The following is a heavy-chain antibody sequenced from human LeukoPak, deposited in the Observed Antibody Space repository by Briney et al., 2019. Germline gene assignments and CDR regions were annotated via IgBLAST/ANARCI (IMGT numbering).Heavy chain of an antibody. CDR3: ARDRGVDYCSGGSCSHYYYYMDV. V-gene: IGHV1-18*01. CDR2: ISAYNGNT. CDR1: GYTFTSYG. D-gene: IGHD2-15*01. J-gene: IGHJ6*03. Sequence: ASVTVSCKASGYTFTSYGISWVRQAPGQGLEWMGWISAYNGNTNYAQKFQGRVTMTRDTSISTAYMELSRLRSDDTAVYYCARDRGVDYCSGGSCSHYYYYMDVWGKGTTVTISS.